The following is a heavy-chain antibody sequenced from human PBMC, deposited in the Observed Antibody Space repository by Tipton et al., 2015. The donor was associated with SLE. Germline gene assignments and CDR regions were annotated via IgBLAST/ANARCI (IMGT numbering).Heavy chain of an antibody. CDR1: GFTFDGYS. D-gene: IGHD6-19*01. J-gene: IGHJ4*02. Sequence: SLRLSCAASGFTFDGYSMRWVRQLPGKGLEWVSVIRADGSHPYYADSVKGRFTISRDNGKNSLYLQMRSLTTEDTALYYCVKEHNTGWPNFDYWGQGTLVTVSA. CDR3: VKEHNTGWPNFDY. V-gene: IGHV3-43*01. CDR2: IRADGSHP.